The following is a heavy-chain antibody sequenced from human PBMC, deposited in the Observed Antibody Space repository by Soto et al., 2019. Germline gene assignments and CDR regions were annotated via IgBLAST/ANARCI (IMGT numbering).Heavy chain of an antibody. V-gene: IGHV4-34*01. CDR2: INHSGST. D-gene: IGHD3-9*01. CDR3: ARRRGLVIIRSWFDP. Sequence: SETLSLTCAVYGGSFSGYCWSWIRQPPGKGLEWIGEINHSGSTNYNPSLKSRVTISVDTSKNQFSLKLSSVTAADTAVYYCARRRGLVIIRSWFDPWGQGTLVTVSS. CDR1: GGSFSGYC. J-gene: IGHJ5*02.